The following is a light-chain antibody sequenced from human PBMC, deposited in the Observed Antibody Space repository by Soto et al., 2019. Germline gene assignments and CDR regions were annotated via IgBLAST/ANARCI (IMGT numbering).Light chain of an antibody. Sequence: DIQMTQSPSTLSASVGDRVTITCRASQSISSWLAWYQQKPGKAPKLLIYDAFSLESGVPSRFSGSGSGTEFTLTISSLQPDDFATYYCQQYNSYPTFGHGTKVEIK. J-gene: IGKJ1*01. V-gene: IGKV1-5*01. CDR1: QSISSW. CDR2: DAF. CDR3: QQYNSYPT.